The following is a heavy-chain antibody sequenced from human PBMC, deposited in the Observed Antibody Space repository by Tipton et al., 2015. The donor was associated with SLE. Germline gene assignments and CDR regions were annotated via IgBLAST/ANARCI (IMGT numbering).Heavy chain of an antibody. CDR1: GGSISSYY. V-gene: IGHV4-59*01. CDR3: ATDDPGGDSTVGPGDY. D-gene: IGHD2/OR15-2a*01. Sequence: TLSLTCSVSGGSISSYYWSWIRQPPGKGLEWIGYIYYTGTTDYNPSLKSRVTISVDTSKNQFSLKLSSVTAADTAVYYCATDDPGGDSTVGPGDYWGQGISVTVSS. CDR2: IYYTGTT. J-gene: IGHJ4*02.